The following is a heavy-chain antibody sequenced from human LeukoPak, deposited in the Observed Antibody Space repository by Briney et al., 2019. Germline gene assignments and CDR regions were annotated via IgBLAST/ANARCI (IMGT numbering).Heavy chain of an antibody. D-gene: IGHD6-13*01. CDR3: AREGPPAAGIDALDI. Sequence: PGRSLRLSCAASGFTFSSYAMHWVRQAPGKGLEWVAVISYVGSNKYYADSVKGRFTISRDNSKNTLYLQMNSLRAEDTAVYYCAREGPPAAGIDALDIWGQGTMVTVSS. V-gene: IGHV3-30-3*01. J-gene: IGHJ3*02. CDR2: ISYVGSNK. CDR1: GFTFSSYA.